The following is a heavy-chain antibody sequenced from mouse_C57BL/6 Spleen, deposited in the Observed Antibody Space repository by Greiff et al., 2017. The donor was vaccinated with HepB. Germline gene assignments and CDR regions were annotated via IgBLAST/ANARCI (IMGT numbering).Heavy chain of an antibody. CDR1: GYAFSSYW. CDR3: ARDYGNPRWYFDV. J-gene: IGHJ1*03. D-gene: IGHD2-1*01. Sequence: VHLVESGAELVKPGASVKISCKASGYAFSSYWMNWVKQRPGKGLEWIGQIYPGDGDTNYNGKFKGKATLTADKSSSTAYMQLSSLTSEDSAVYFCARDYGNPRWYFDVWGTGTTVTVSS. V-gene: IGHV1-80*01. CDR2: IYPGDGDT.